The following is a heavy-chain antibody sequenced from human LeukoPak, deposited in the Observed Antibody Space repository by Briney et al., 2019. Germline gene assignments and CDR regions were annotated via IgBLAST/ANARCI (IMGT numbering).Heavy chain of an antibody. J-gene: IGHJ4*02. CDR1: GGSISRYY. V-gene: IGHV4-59*01. CDR2: IYYSGST. Sequence: SETLSLTCTVSGGSISRYYWSWIRQPPGKGLEWIGYIYYSGSTNYNPSLKSRVTISVDTSKNQFSLKLSSVTAADTAVYYCARDNDVAGHFDYWGQGTLVTVSS. CDR3: ARDNDVAGHFDY. D-gene: IGHD6-19*01.